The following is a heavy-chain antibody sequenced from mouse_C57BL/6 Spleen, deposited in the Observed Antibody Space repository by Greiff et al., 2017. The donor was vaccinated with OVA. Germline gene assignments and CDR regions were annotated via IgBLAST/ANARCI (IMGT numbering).Heavy chain of an antibody. Sequence: VQLQQPGAELVRPGSSVKLSCKASGYTFTSYWMHWVKQRPIQGLEWIGNIDPSDSETHYNQKFKDKATLTVDKSSSTAYMQLSSLTSEDSAVYYCARGGTGTGGYFDYWGQGTTLTVSS. CDR2: IDPSDSET. D-gene: IGHD4-1*01. CDR3: ARGGTGTGGYFDY. J-gene: IGHJ2*01. V-gene: IGHV1-52*01. CDR1: GYTFTSYW.